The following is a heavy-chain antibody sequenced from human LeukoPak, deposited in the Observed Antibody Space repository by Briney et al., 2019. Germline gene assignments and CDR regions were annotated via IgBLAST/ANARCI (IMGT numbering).Heavy chain of an antibody. V-gene: IGHV3-23*01. Sequence: PGGSLRLSCEASGFTFGRFGMTWVRQAPGKGLQWVSGITGSTTWTYYAASVKGRFTISRDNSQNTLHLQMNSLRADDTAVYYCARELVSSGAGYFDLWGRGTLVTVSS. J-gene: IGHJ2*01. CDR1: GFTFGRFG. CDR2: ITGSTTWT. CDR3: ARELVSSGAGYFDL. D-gene: IGHD3-10*02.